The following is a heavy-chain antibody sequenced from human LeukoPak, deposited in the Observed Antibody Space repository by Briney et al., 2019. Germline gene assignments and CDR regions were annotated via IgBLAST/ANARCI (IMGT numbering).Heavy chain of an antibody. V-gene: IGHV1-69*13. CDR3: ARPYCSSTSCPRGDAFDI. CDR1: GGTFSSYT. CDR2: IIPIFGTA. J-gene: IGHJ3*02. Sequence: SVKVSCKASGGTFSSYTISWVRQAPGQGLEWMGGIIPIFGTANYAQKFQGRVTITADESTSTAYMELSSLRSEDTAVYYCARPYCSSTSCPRGDAFDIWGQGTMVTVSS. D-gene: IGHD2-2*01.